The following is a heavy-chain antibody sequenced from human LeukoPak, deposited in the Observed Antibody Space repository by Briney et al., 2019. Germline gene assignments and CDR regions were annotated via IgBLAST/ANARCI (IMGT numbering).Heavy chain of an antibody. CDR1: GGSFSGYY. CDR3: ARNLGYSSSSWGED. J-gene: IGHJ4*02. D-gene: IGHD6-6*01. V-gene: IGHV4-34*01. CDR2: INHSGST. Sequence: SETLSLTCAVYGGSFSGYYWSWIRQPPGKGLEWIGEINHSGSTNYNPSLKSRVTISVDTSKNQFSLKLSSVTAAGTAVYYCARNLGYSSSSWGEDWGQGTLVTVSS.